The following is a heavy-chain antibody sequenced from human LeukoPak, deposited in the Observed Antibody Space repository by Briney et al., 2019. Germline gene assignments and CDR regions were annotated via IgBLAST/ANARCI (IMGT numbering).Heavy chain of an antibody. Sequence: SQTLSLTCAISGDSVSTNSAAWNWIRQSPSRGLQWLGRTYYRSKWYNDYAGSVKGRIIINPDTSNNQISLQLNSVTPEDTAVYYCARENLADGSNRFLDCWGQGTLVTVSS. CDR2: TYYRSKWYN. CDR1: GDSVSTNSAA. D-gene: IGHD5-24*01. J-gene: IGHJ4*02. V-gene: IGHV6-1*01. CDR3: ARENLADGSNRFLDC.